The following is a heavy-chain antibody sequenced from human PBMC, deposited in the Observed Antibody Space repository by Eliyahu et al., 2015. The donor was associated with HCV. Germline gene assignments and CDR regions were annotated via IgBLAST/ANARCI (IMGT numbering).Heavy chain of an antibody. CDR3: AVVPAAVGSFYNWFDP. V-gene: IGHV4-34*02. J-gene: IGHJ5*02. CDR2: ITHSRST. D-gene: IGHD2-2*01. Sequence: QVQQEPWGAGLLKPSETLSLSCTXHGGPFSAYSWSWIRQPPGRGLEWIGEITHSRSTNYNPSLKRRVTISMDTPKNQFSLKVNSVTAADTAVYYCAVVPAAVGSFYNWFDPWGQGTQVIVSS. CDR1: GGPFSAYS.